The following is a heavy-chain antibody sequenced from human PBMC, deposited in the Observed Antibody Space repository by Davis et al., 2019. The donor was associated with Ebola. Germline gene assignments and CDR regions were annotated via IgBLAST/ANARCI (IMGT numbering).Heavy chain of an antibody. D-gene: IGHD2-15*01. V-gene: IGHV3-53*05. Sequence: GESLKISCAASGFTVSSNYMSWVRQAPGKGLEWVSVIYSGGSTYYADSVKGRFTISRDNSKNTLYLQMNSLRAEDTAVYYCAKERRQYCSGGSCSNYFDYWGQGTLVTVSS. CDR2: IYSGGST. J-gene: IGHJ4*02. CDR1: GFTVSSNY. CDR3: AKERRQYCSGGSCSNYFDY.